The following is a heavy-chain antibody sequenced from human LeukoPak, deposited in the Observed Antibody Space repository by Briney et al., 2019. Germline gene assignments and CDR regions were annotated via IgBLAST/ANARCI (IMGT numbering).Heavy chain of an antibody. CDR2: IYSGGST. CDR1: GFTVSSNY. CDR3: ARVDTAMVGMYYYYYGMDV. J-gene: IGHJ6*02. Sequence: GGSLRLSCAASGFTVSSNYMSWVRQAPGKGLEWVSVIYSGGSTYYADSVKGRFTISRDNSKNTLYLQMNSLRAEDTAVYYCARVDTAMVGMYYYYYGMDVWGQRTTVTVSS. D-gene: IGHD5-18*01. V-gene: IGHV3-53*01.